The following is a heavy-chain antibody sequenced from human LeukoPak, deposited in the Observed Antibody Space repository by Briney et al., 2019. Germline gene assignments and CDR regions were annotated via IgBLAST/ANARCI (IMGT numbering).Heavy chain of an antibody. CDR2: INPNSGGT. Sequence: VASVTVSCTASGYTFTGYYMHWVRQAPGQGLEWMGWINPNSGGTNYAQKFQGRVTMTRDTSISTAYMELSRLRSDDTAVYYCARRRVRSSWSLHAFDIWGQGTMVTVSS. D-gene: IGHD6-13*01. V-gene: IGHV1-2*02. J-gene: IGHJ3*02. CDR1: GYTFTGYY. CDR3: ARRRVRSSWSLHAFDI.